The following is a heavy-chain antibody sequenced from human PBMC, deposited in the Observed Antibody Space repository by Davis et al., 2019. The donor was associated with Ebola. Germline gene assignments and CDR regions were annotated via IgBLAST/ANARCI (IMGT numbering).Heavy chain of an antibody. CDR1: GGSFSGYY. V-gene: IGHV4-34*01. CDR3: ARDDIVVVY. Sequence: PSETLSLTCAVYGGSFSGYYWSWIRRPPGKGLEWIGEINHSGSTNYNPSLKSRVTISVDTSKNQFSLKLSSVTAADTAVYYCARDDIVVVYWGQGTLVTVSS. D-gene: IGHD2-2*01. J-gene: IGHJ4*02. CDR2: INHSGST.